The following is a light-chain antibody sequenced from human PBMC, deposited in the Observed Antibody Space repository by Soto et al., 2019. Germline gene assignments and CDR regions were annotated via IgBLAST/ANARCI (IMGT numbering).Light chain of an antibody. Sequence: DIQMTQSPSTLSASVGDRVTISCRASQSITGWLAWYQQKPGKAPKLLIYGASSLETGVPSRFSGSGSGTEFTLTISSLQPEDFATYYCQEYNSYSWTFDQGTKVEIK. CDR3: QEYNSYSWT. V-gene: IGKV1-5*01. J-gene: IGKJ1*01. CDR2: GAS. CDR1: QSITGW.